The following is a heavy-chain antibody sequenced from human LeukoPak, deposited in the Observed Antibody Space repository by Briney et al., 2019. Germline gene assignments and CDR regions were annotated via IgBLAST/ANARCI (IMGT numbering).Heavy chain of an antibody. Sequence: SGTLSLTCTVSGGSISSYYWSWIRQPPRKGLDWIGYIYYSGSTNYNPSLTSRFTISVDTSKNQFSLKLSSVTAADTAVYYCARDLNYYDSSGSSYYYYYYMDVWGKGTTVTVSS. J-gene: IGHJ6*03. V-gene: IGHV4-59*01. CDR2: IYYSGST. CDR3: ARDLNYYDSSGSSYYYYYYMDV. D-gene: IGHD3-22*01. CDR1: GGSISSYY.